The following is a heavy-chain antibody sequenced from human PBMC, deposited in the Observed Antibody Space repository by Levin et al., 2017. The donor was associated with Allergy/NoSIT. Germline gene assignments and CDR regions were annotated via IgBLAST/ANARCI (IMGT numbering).Heavy chain of an antibody. CDR1: GFTFSSYA. Sequence: GGSLRLSCAASGFTFSSYAMHWVRQAPGKGLEWVAVISYDGSNKYYADSVKGRFTISRDNSKNTLYLQMNSLRAEDTAVYYCARVFYIQTAAAGPPDYWGQGTLVTVSS. J-gene: IGHJ4*02. D-gene: IGHD6-13*01. CDR3: ARVFYIQTAAAGPPDY. CDR2: ISYDGSNK. V-gene: IGHV3-30-3*01.